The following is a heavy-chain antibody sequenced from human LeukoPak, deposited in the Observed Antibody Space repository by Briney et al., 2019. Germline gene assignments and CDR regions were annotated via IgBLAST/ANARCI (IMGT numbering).Heavy chain of an antibody. CDR2: IYYSGSN. CDR1: GGSISSSSYY. V-gene: IGHV4-39*02. CDR3: AREHWLNPERAFDI. J-gene: IGHJ3*02. Sequence: SETLSLTCTVSGGSISSSSYYWGWIRQPPGKGLEWIGSIYYSGSNYYNPPLQSRVTIPVDTSKFQFPLKLSTVTAADTAVYYCAREHWLNPERAFDIWGQATMVTVSS. D-gene: IGHD3-9*01.